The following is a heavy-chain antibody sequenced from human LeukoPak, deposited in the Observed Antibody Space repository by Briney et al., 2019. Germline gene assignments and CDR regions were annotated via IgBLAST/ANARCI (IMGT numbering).Heavy chain of an antibody. CDR2: ICHSGST. CDR1: GGSISSGGYS. Sequence: SQTLSLTCAVSGGSISSGGYSWSWIRQPPGKGLEWIGYICHSGSTYYNPSLKSRVTISVDRSKNQFSLKLSSVTAADTAVYYCASSLAADYYFDYWGQGTLVTVSS. CDR3: ASSLAADYYFDY. J-gene: IGHJ4*02. D-gene: IGHD3-3*02. V-gene: IGHV4-30-2*01.